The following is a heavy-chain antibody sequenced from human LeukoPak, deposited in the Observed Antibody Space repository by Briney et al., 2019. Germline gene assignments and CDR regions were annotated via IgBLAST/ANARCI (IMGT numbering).Heavy chain of an antibody. CDR2: IYPGDSDT. V-gene: IGHV5-51*01. CDR3: ARQYYDFWSGYPNWFDP. J-gene: IGHJ5*02. CDR1: GYSFTSYW. D-gene: IGHD3-3*01. Sequence: GESLKISCKGSGYSFTSYWIGWVRQMPGKGLEWMGIIYPGDSDTRYSPSFQGQVTISADKSISTAYLQWSSLKASDTAMYYCARQYYDFWSGYPNWFDPWGQGTLVTVSS.